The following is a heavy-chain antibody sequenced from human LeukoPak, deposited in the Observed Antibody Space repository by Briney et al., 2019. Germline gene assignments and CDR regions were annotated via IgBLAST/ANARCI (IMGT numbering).Heavy chain of an antibody. V-gene: IGHV3-15*01. J-gene: IGHJ3*02. CDR1: GFTFSNAW. CDR3: TTDLSGWLTFDI. CDR2: IKSKTDGGTT. Sequence: PGGSLRLSCAASGFTFSNAWMSWVRQAPGKGLEWVGRIKSKTDGGTTDYAAPVKGRFTISRDDSKNTLYLQMNSLKTEDTAVYYCTTDLSGWLTFDIWGQGTMVTVSS. D-gene: IGHD6-19*01.